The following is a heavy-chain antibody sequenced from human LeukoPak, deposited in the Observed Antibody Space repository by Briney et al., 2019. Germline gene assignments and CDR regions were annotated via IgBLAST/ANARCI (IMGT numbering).Heavy chain of an antibody. V-gene: IGHV3-23*01. CDR1: GFTFSIYA. CDR2: ISVSGDST. J-gene: IGHJ4*02. D-gene: IGHD1-26*01. CDR3: ARGGSFDQ. Sequence: GGSLRLSCAASGFTFSIYAMNWVRQAPGKGLEWVSGISVSGDSTYYADSVKGRFTISRDNSKNTLYLQMNSLRAEDTAVYYCARGGSFDQWGQGTLVTDSS.